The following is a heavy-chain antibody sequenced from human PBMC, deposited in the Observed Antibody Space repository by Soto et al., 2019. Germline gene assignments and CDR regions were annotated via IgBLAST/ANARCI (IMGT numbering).Heavy chain of an antibody. D-gene: IGHD2-15*01. V-gene: IGHV3-23*01. Sequence: EVQLLESGGGLVQPGGSLRLSCAASGFPFSSRAMSWVRQAPGKGLEWVSAISGSGTITYYADSVKGRFTISRDTSKNTLYLQMNSLRADDVAVYYCAEWARYCSGADCRAWGQGSLVTVSS. CDR1: GFPFSSRA. CDR3: AEWARYCSGADCRA. J-gene: IGHJ5*02. CDR2: ISGSGTIT.